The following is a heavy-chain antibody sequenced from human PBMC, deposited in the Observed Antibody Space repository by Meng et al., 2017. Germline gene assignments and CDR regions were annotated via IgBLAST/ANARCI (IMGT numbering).Heavy chain of an antibody. CDR2: INPSGGSP. Sequence: ASVKVSCKASGYTFTSYYIHWLRQAPGQGLEWMGMINPSGGSPSSTQKFQGRVTMTSDTSTSTVYMELSSLKSDDTAVYYCARVPPLGLPGYNYGGSFDIWGQGTMVTVSS. D-gene: IGHD5-24*01. CDR1: GYTFTSYY. V-gene: IGHV1-46*01. CDR3: ARVPPLGLPGYNYGGSFDI. J-gene: IGHJ3*02.